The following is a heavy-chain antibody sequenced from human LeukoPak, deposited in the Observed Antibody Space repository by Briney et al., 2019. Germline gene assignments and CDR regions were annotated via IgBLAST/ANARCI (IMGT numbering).Heavy chain of an antibody. Sequence: SETLSLTCTVSGGSISNYYWSWIRQPPGKGLEWIGYIYHGGSTNYNPSLKSRVTISVDTSKNQFSLRLSSVTAADTALYYCARVTGYMVEDYFDYWGQGTLVTVSS. J-gene: IGHJ4*02. CDR1: GGSISNYY. CDR3: ARVTGYMVEDYFDY. V-gene: IGHV4-59*01. D-gene: IGHD6-13*01. CDR2: IYHGGST.